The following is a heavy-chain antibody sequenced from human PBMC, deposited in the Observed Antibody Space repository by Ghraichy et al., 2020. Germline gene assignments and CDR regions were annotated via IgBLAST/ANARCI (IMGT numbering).Heavy chain of an antibody. D-gene: IGHD2-15*01. V-gene: IGHV3-30*18. CDR2: KSSDGRSI. CDR1: GFTFSSYG. Sequence: GGSLRLSCAASGFTFSSYGMHWVRQAPGKGLEWVALKSSDGRSIYYADSVKGRFTISRDNSKNMLYLQMDSPRPEDTAVYYCVKRGYCSGGSCYPWHFHDWGQGTLVTVSS. J-gene: IGHJ1*01. CDR3: VKRGYCSGGSCYPWHFHD.